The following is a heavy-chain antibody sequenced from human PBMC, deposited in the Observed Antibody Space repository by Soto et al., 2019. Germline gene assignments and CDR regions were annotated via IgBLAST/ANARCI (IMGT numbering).Heavy chain of an antibody. V-gene: IGHV3-23*01. Sequence: GGSLRLSCAASGFTFSSYAMSWVRQAPGKGLEWGSAISGSGGSTYYADSVKGRFTISRDNSKNTLYLQMNSLRAEDTAVYYCAKALGYCSGGSCYSQIYYYYGMDVWGQGTTVTVPS. J-gene: IGHJ6*02. CDR1: GFTFSSYA. CDR2: ISGSGGST. D-gene: IGHD2-15*01. CDR3: AKALGYCSGGSCYSQIYYYYGMDV.